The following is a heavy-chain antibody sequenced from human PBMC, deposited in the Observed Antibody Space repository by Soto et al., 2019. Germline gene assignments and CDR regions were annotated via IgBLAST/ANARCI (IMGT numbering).Heavy chain of an antibody. Sequence: SETLSLTCTVSGGSISSSSYYWGWIRQPPGKGLEWIGSIYYSGSTYYNPSLQSRATISVDTSKNQFSLKLSSVTAADTAVYYCARDSSVEMATTGGFDPWGQGTLVTVSS. D-gene: IGHD1-1*01. CDR1: GGSISSSSYY. V-gene: IGHV4-39*02. J-gene: IGHJ5*02. CDR2: IYYSGST. CDR3: ARDSSVEMATTGGFDP.